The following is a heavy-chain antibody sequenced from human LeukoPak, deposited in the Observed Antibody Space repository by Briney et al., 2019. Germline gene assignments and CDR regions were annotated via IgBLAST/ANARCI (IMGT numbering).Heavy chain of an antibody. Sequence: GSLRLSCAVSGFTFSSYSMNWVRQAPGKGLEWVSYISSSSDTIYYADSVKGRFTISRGNAKNSLYLQMNSLRAEDTAVYYCARDTRGESDYWGQGTLVTVSS. D-gene: IGHD2-2*01. V-gene: IGHV3-48*04. CDR3: ARDTRGESDY. J-gene: IGHJ4*02. CDR1: GFTFSSYS. CDR2: ISSSSDTI.